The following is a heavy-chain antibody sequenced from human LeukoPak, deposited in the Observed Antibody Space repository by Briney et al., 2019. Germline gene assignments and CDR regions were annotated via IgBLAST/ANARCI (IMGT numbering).Heavy chain of an antibody. CDR1: GGSISSGDYY. CDR2: IYYSGST. D-gene: IGHD2-2*01. J-gene: IGHJ3*02. CDR3: AGYCSSTSCSSDAFDI. Sequence: PSETLSLTCTVSGGSISSGDYYWSWIRQPPGKGLEWIGYIYYSGSTYYNPSLKSRVTISVDTSKNQFSLKLSSVTAADTAVYYCAGYCSSTSCSSDAFDIWGQGTMVTVSS. V-gene: IGHV4-30-4*08.